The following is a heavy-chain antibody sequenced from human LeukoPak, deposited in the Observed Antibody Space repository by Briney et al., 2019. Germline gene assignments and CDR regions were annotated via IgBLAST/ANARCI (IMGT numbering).Heavy chain of an antibody. Sequence: GGSLRPSCAASGFTFSSYAMSWVRQAPGKGLEWVSAISGSGGSTYYADSVKGRFTISRDNSKNTLYLQMNSLRAEDTAVYYCAKPPYYYDSSGYYYYMDVWGKGTTVTVSS. CDR2: ISGSGGST. V-gene: IGHV3-23*01. D-gene: IGHD3-22*01. CDR3: AKPPYYYDSSGYYYYMDV. CDR1: GFTFSSYA. J-gene: IGHJ6*03.